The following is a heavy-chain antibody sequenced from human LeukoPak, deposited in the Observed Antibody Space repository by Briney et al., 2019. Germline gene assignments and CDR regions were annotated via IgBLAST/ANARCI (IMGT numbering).Heavy chain of an antibody. D-gene: IGHD3-22*01. CDR3: ARGLSRGLYYDSSGYRIYYFDY. V-gene: IGHV4-34*01. Sequence: PSETLSLTCAVYGGSFSGYYWSWIRQPPGKGLEWIGEINHSGSTNYNPSLKSRVTISVDTSKNQFSLKLSSVTAADTAVYYCARGLSRGLYYDSSGYRIYYFDYWGQGTLVTVSS. J-gene: IGHJ4*02. CDR2: INHSGST. CDR1: GGSFSGYY.